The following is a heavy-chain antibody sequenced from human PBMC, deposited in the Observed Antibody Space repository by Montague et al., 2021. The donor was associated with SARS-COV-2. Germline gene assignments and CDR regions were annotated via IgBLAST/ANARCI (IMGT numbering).Heavy chain of an antibody. CDR2: IDWDDDT. CDR1: GFSVSTSGLC. D-gene: IGHD6-19*01. J-gene: IGHJ2*01. Sequence: PALVKPTQTLTLTCTFSGFSVSTSGLCVSWIRQPPGKALEWLALIDWDDDTYYITSLKTRLTISKDTSKNQVVLTMTNMDPVDTGTYYCARIPEYSSGGGPDWDFDLWGRGTLVTVSS. CDR3: ARIPEYSSGGGPDWDFDL. V-gene: IGHV2-70*01.